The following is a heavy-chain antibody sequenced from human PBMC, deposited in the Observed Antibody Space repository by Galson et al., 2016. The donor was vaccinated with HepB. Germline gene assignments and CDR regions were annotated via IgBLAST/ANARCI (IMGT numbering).Heavy chain of an antibody. J-gene: IGHJ6*02. CDR2: ISFDGKTK. D-gene: IGHD3-16*01. V-gene: IGHV3-30*03. Sequence: SLRLSCAASGFTFSSHGMHWVRQAPGKGLEWVAVISFDGKTKYYADSVKGRLIISRDNSANSLYLQINSLRRDDTAVCYCARRSRLNYYDHYNMDVWGLGTTVIVS. CDR3: ARRSRLNYYDHYNMDV. CDR1: GFTFSSHG.